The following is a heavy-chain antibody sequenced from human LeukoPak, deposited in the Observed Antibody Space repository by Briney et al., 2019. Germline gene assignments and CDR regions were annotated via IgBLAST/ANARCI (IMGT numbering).Heavy chain of an antibody. Sequence: GASVKVSCKVSGYTLTELSMHWVRQAPGKGLEWMGGFDPEDGETIYAQKFQGRVTMTEDTSTDTAYMELSSLRSKDTAVYYCATADSGGQAFDYWGQGTLVTVSS. D-gene: IGHD2-15*01. J-gene: IGHJ4*02. CDR3: ATADSGGQAFDY. CDR1: GYTLTELS. V-gene: IGHV1-24*01. CDR2: FDPEDGET.